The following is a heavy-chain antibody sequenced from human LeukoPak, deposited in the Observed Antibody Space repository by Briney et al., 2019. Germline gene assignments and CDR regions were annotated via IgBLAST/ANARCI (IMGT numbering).Heavy chain of an antibody. Sequence: GGSLRLSCAASGVTFSSYEMNWVRQAPGKGLEWVSYISSSGSTIYYADSVKGRFAISRDNAKNTLYLQMNSLRADDTAIYYCARGVSGTSPDIWGQGTMVTVSS. J-gene: IGHJ3*02. D-gene: IGHD5/OR15-5a*01. CDR1: GVTFSSYE. V-gene: IGHV3-48*03. CDR2: ISSSGSTI. CDR3: ARGVSGTSPDI.